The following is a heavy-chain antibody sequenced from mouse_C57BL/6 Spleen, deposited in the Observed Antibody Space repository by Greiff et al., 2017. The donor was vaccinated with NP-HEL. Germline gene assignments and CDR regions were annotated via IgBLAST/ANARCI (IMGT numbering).Heavy chain of an antibody. CDR2: IDPSDSYT. V-gene: IGHV1-69*01. Sequence: QVQLQQPGAELVMPGASVKLSCKASGYTFTSYWMHWVKQRPGQGLEWIGEIDPSDSYTNYNQKFKGKSTLTVDKSSSTAYMQLSSLTSEDSAVYYCARRAPGTVGYFDVWGTGTTVTVSS. CDR1: GYTFTSYW. J-gene: IGHJ1*03. D-gene: IGHD4-1*01. CDR3: ARRAPGTVGYFDV.